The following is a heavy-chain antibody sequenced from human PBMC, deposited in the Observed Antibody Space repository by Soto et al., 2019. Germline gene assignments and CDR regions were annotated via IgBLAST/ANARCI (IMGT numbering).Heavy chain of an antibody. Sequence: EVQLVETGGGLIQPGGSLRLSCAASGFTVSSNYMSWVRQAPGKGLEWVSVIYSGGSTYYADSLKGRFTISRDNSKNTLYLQMNSLRAEDTAVYYCAREGWELLRGAFDYWGQGTLVTVSS. CDR1: GFTVSSNY. V-gene: IGHV3-53*02. CDR2: IYSGGST. J-gene: IGHJ4*02. CDR3: AREGWELLRGAFDY. D-gene: IGHD1-26*01.